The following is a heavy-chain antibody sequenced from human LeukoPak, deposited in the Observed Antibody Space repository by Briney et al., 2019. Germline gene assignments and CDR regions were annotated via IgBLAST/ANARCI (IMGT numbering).Heavy chain of an antibody. J-gene: IGHJ6*03. CDR2: VNDNGAAT. V-gene: IGHV3-23*01. Sequence: HPGGSLRLSCAASGFPFSNYAMSWVRQAPGKGLKWVATVNDNGAATYYADSVKGRFTISRDNSYNTVSLQMNGLRDEDTGVYYCAKGLKTGVGPYMGYHYYMDVWGKGAAVTVSS. D-gene: IGHD3-16*01. CDR1: GFPFSNYA. CDR3: AKGLKTGVGPYMGYHYYMDV.